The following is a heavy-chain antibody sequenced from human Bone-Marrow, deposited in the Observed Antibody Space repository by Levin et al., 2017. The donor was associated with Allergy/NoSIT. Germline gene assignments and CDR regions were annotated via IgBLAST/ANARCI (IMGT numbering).Heavy chain of an antibody. CDR1: GYNFTSHW. CDR3: ARGAPIYGPPFDY. CDR2: IYPGDSDT. Sequence: PGESLKISCKGTGYNFTSHWIAWVRQLPGKGLEWLGIIYPGDSDTTYSPSFQGRVTISVDKSISTAYLQWSRLKASDTAMYFCARGAPIYGPPFDYWGQGTLVTVSS. D-gene: IGHD3-10*01. J-gene: IGHJ4*02. V-gene: IGHV5-51*01.